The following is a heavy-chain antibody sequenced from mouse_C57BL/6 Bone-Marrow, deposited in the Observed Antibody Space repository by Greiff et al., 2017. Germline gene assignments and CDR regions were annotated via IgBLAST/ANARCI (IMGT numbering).Heavy chain of an antibody. J-gene: IGHJ1*03. CDR2: IYIGNGYT. CDR3: ARGATVVARYFDV. Sequence: EVKLQESGAELVRPGSSVKMSCKTSGYTFTSYGINWVKQRPGQGLEWIGYIYIGNGYTEYNEKFKGKATLTSDTSSSTAYMQLSSLTSEDSAIYVCARGATVVARYFDVWGTGTTVTVSS. D-gene: IGHD1-1*01. CDR1: GYTFTSYG. V-gene: IGHV1-58*01.